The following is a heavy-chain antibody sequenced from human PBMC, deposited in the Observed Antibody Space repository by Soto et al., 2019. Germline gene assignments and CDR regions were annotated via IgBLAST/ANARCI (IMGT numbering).Heavy chain of an antibody. CDR3: AREDVLRFLEWLSY. D-gene: IGHD3-3*01. J-gene: IGHJ4*02. CDR1: GFAFANYA. Sequence: PGGSLRLSCTASGFAFANYAMHWVRQAPGKGLEWVSRINSDGSNTDYADSVKGRFTISRDNAKNTLYLQMNSLRAEDTAVYYCAREDVLRFLEWLSYWGQGTLVTVSS. V-gene: IGHV3-74*01. CDR2: INSDGSNT.